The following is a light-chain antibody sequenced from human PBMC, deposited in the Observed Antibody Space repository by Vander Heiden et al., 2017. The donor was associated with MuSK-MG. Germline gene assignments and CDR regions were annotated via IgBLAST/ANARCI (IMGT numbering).Light chain of an antibody. Sequence: EIVLTQSPATLSLSAGERATLSCRASQSIDNYLAWYKHRPGQAPRLLIYDASNRAKGIKARFSGSGDGTDVTLTIAGREPEDSEVYYCQQRTTGHPRVTFGEGTKLEIK. CDR2: DAS. CDR1: QSIDNY. J-gene: IGKJ4*01. V-gene: IGKV3D-11*02. CDR3: QQRTTGHPRVT.